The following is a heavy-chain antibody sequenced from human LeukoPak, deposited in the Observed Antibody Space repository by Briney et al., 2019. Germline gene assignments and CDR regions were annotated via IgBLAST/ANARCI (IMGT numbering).Heavy chain of an antibody. J-gene: IGHJ6*03. CDR1: GGSFSGYY. Sequence: SETLSLTCAVYGGSFSGYYWSWIRQPPGKGLEWIGEINHSGSTNYNPSLKSRVTISVDTSKNQFSLKLSSVTAADTAVYYCARLLRGGYPGRNYYYMDVWGKGTTVTVSS. D-gene: IGHD5-24*01. V-gene: IGHV4-34*01. CDR2: INHSGST. CDR3: ARLLRGGYPGRNYYYMDV.